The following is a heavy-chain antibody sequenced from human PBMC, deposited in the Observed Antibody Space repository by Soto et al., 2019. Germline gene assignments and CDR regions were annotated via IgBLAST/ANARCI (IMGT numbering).Heavy chain of an antibody. Sequence: EVQLVESGGGLVQPGGSLRLSCAASGFTFSSHWMSLVRQAPGKGLEWLASIKQDGSEKHYVDSVKGRFTISRDNAKNSLYLQMNSLRVEDTAVYYCARVYYDYIWGSYPLVYWGQGTLVTVSS. CDR2: IKQDGSEK. CDR1: GFTFSSHW. D-gene: IGHD3-16*02. CDR3: ARVYYDYIWGSYPLVY. V-gene: IGHV3-7*01. J-gene: IGHJ4*02.